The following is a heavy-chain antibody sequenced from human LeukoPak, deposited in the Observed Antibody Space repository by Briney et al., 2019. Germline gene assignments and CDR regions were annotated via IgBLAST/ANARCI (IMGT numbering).Heavy chain of an antibody. D-gene: IGHD3-10*02. J-gene: IGHJ6*04. Sequence: GGSLRPSCAASGFTFSSYEMNWVRQAPGRGLEWVSYISSSGSTIYYADSVKGRFTISRDNAKNSLYLQMNSLRAEDTAVYYCAELGITMIGGVWGKGTTVTISS. CDR2: ISSSGSTI. CDR3: AELGITMIGGV. CDR1: GFTFSSYE. V-gene: IGHV3-48*03.